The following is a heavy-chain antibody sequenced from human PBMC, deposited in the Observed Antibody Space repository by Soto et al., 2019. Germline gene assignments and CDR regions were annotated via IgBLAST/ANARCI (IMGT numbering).Heavy chain of an antibody. D-gene: IGHD3-22*01. Sequence: ASVKVSCKASGYTFTSYYMHWVRPAPGQGLEWMGIINPSGGSTSYAQKFQGRVTMTRNTLFLQMNSLRAEDTAVYYCARDYYKYYDSSGYYRSPAYWGQGTLVTVSS. CDR2: INPSGGST. V-gene: IGHV1-46*01. CDR3: ARDYYKYYDSSGYYRSPAY. J-gene: IGHJ4*02. CDR1: GYTFTSYY.